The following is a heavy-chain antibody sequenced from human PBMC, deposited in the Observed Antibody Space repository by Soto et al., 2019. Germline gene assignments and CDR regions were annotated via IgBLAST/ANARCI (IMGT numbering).Heavy chain of an antibody. CDR1: GFMFSSAW. V-gene: IGHV3-15*01. J-gene: IGHJ4*02. Sequence: EVHVVEAGGDLVEPGGSLRLSCVTSGFMFSSAWMSWVRQGPGKGLEWVARMKSKNDGGAADYSARVNGRFSISRDDSKSTVYLKMIRPRAEDTALYYCVDGWKDFWGQGTLVTVSS. CDR2: MKSKNDGGAA. CDR3: VDGWKDF. D-gene: IGHD1-1*01.